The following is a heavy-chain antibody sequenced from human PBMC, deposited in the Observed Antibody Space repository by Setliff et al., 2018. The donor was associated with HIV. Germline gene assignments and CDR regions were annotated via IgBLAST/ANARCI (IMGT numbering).Heavy chain of an antibody. D-gene: IGHD3-10*01. CDR3: AKAVRGYGSTYYNYYYMDV. Sequence: SVKVSCKASGGTFRSSAISWVRQAPGQGLEWMGGIIPTFGRTNYAQKFQGRVTITADESTSTAYMELSSLRSEDTAVYYCAKAVRGYGSTYYNYYYMDVWGKGTTVTVSS. J-gene: IGHJ6*03. CDR1: GGTFRSSA. V-gene: IGHV1-69*13. CDR2: IIPTFGRT.